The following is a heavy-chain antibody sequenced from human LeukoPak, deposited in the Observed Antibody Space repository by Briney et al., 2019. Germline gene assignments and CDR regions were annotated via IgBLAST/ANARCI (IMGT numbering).Heavy chain of an antibody. CDR2: ISSSGSTI. V-gene: IGHV3-48*03. CDR3: AREDGYSSSWYLDY. Sequence: PGGSLRLSCAASGFTFSSYEMNWVRQAPGKGLEWVSYISSSGSTIYYADSVKGRFTISRDNAKNSLYLQMNSLRAEDTAVYYCAREDGYSSSWYLDYWGQGTLVTVSS. CDR1: GFTFSSYE. J-gene: IGHJ4*02. D-gene: IGHD6-13*01.